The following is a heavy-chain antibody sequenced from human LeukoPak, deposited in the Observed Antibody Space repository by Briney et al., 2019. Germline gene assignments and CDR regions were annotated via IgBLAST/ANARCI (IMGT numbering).Heavy chain of an antibody. D-gene: IGHD2-21*01. CDR3: ARERALGDCGGDCFLDY. CDR1: GGSFSGYY. J-gene: IGHJ4*02. Sequence: SETLSLTGAVYGGSFSGYYWSWIRQPPGKGLEWIGEINHSGSTNYNPSLKSRVTISVDTSKNQFSLKLSSVTAADTAVYYCARERALGDCGGDCFLDYWGQGTLVTVSS. CDR2: INHSGST. V-gene: IGHV4-34*01.